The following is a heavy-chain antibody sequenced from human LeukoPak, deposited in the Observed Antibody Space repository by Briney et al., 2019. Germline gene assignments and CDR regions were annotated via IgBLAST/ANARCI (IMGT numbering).Heavy chain of an antibody. CDR2: IKSKSDGGTT. V-gene: IGHV3-15*01. D-gene: IGHD3-10*01. CDR1: GFTFSDAW. CDR3: ARPWRPGAFDV. Sequence: PGGSLRLSCAASGFTFSDAWMAWVRQVPGKGLEWLGRIKSKSDGGTTDYAAPVRGRFFISRDDSKDTLYVQMNSLKTEDTAVYYCARPWRPGAFDVWGQGTMVTVSS. J-gene: IGHJ3*01.